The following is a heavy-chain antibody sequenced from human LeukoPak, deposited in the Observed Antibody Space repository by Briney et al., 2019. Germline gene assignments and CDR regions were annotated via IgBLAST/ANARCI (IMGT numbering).Heavy chain of an antibody. D-gene: IGHD2-21*01. J-gene: IGHJ6*03. Sequence: GGSLRLSCAASGFTFSSYAMHWVRQAPGKGLEWVAVISYDGSNKYYADSVKGRFTISRDNPKNTLYLQMNSLRAEDTAVYYCAIEVHSDDYYYMDVWGKGTTVTVSS. CDR1: GFTFSSYA. V-gene: IGHV3-30*01. CDR3: AIEVHSDDYYYMDV. CDR2: ISYDGSNK.